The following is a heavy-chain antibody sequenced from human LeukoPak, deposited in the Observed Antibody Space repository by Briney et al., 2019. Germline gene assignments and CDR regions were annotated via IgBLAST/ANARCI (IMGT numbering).Heavy chain of an antibody. CDR3: ARVTLTSANFDY. Sequence: GGSLRLSCAASRFTFSDYYMSWIRQAPGKGLEWVSYISSSGSTIYYADSVKGRFTISRDNAKNSLYLQMNRLRAEDTAMYYCARVTLTSANFDYWGQGTLVTVSS. V-gene: IGHV3-11*01. CDR1: RFTFSDYY. CDR2: ISSSGSTI. J-gene: IGHJ4*02.